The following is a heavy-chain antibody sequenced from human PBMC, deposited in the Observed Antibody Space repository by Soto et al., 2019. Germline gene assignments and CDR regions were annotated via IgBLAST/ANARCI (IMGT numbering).Heavy chain of an antibody. J-gene: IGHJ5*02. CDR3: ARDKTYYYGSGSYNWFDP. D-gene: IGHD3-10*01. CDR2: IIPIFGTA. V-gene: IGHV1-69*13. CDR1: GGTFSSYA. Sequence: SVKVSCKASGGTFSSYAISWVRQAPGQGLEWMGGIIPIFGTANYAQKFQGRVTITADASMSTAYMELRSLRSDDMAVYYCARDKTYYYGSGSYNWFDPWGQGTLVTVSS.